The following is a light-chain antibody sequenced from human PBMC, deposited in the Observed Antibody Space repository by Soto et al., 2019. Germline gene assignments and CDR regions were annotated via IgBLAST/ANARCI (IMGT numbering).Light chain of an antibody. CDR2: SNN. V-gene: IGLV1-44*01. J-gene: IGLJ1*01. Sequence: QSVLTQPPSTSGTPGQRVTISCSGSRSNIGSNTVTWYQQLPGTAPKLLIYSNNQRPSGVPDRFSGSKSGTSASLAISRLQSEDEADYYCAAWDDSLNGSYVFGTGTKVTVL. CDR3: AAWDDSLNGSYV. CDR1: RSNIGSNT.